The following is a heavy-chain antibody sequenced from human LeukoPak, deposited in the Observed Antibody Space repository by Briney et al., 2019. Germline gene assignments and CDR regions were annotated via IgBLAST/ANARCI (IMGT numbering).Heavy chain of an antibody. CDR1: GYSISSGYY. CDR3: ARGGDILTGYYR. V-gene: IGHV4-38-2*02. D-gene: IGHD3-9*01. J-gene: IGHJ4*02. Sequence: SETLSLTCTVSGYSISSGYYWGWIRQPPGKGLEWIGSIYHSGSTYYNPSLKSRVTISVDTSKNQFSLKLSSVTAADTAVYYCARGGDILTGYYRWGQGTLVTVSS. CDR2: IYHSGST.